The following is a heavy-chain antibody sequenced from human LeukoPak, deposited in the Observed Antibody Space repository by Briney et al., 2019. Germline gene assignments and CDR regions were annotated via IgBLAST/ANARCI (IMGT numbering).Heavy chain of an antibody. J-gene: IGHJ3*02. CDR3: TRTTVVADAFDI. Sequence: GGSLRLYCTASGFTFGDYAMRWVRQAPGKGLEWVGFIRSKAYGGTTEYAASVKGRFTISRDDSKSIAYLQMNSLKTEDTAVYYCTRTTVVADAFDIWGQGTMVTVSS. D-gene: IGHD4-23*01. CDR2: IRSKAYGGTT. V-gene: IGHV3-49*04. CDR1: GFTFGDYA.